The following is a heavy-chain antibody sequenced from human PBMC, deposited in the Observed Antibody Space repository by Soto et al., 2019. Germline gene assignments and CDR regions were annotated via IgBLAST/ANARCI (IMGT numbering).Heavy chain of an antibody. V-gene: IGHV4-59*01. J-gene: IGHJ6*02. D-gene: IGHD2-15*01. Sequence: PSETLSLTCTVSGGSISSYYWSWIRQPPGKGLEWIGYIYYSGSTNYNPSLKSRVTISVDTSKNQFSLKLSSVTAADTAVYYCARDCGYGYGMDVWGQGTTVTVSS. CDR1: GGSISSYY. CDR2: IYYSGST. CDR3: ARDCGYGYGMDV.